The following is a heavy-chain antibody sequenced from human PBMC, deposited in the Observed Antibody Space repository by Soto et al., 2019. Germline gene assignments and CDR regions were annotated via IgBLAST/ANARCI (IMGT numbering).Heavy chain of an antibody. J-gene: IGHJ4*02. Sequence: GGSLRLSCAASGFTVSSNYMSWVRQAPGKGLEWVSVIYSGGSTYYADSVKGRFTISRDNSKNTLYLQMNSLRAEDTAVYYCARARDLNCGGDCYYFDYWGQGTLVTVSS. V-gene: IGHV3-53*01. CDR2: IYSGGST. CDR1: GFTVSSNY. CDR3: ARARDLNCGGDCYYFDY. D-gene: IGHD2-21*01.